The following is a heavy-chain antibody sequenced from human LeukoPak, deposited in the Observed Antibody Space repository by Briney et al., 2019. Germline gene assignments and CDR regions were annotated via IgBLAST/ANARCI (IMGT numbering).Heavy chain of an antibody. Sequence: ASVKVSCKASGYTFTSYAMHWVRQAPGQRLEWMGWINAGNGNTKYSQKFQGRVTITRDTSASTAYMELSSLRSEDTAVYYCARDDDILTGYYPDYWGQGTLVTVSS. J-gene: IGHJ4*02. V-gene: IGHV1-3*01. CDR1: GYTFTSYA. CDR2: INAGNGNT. CDR3: ARDDDILTGYYPDY. D-gene: IGHD3-9*01.